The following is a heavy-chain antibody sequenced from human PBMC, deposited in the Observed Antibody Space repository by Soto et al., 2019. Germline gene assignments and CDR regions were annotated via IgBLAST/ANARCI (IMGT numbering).Heavy chain of an antibody. D-gene: IGHD1-26*01. Sequence: QVQLVQSGAEVKKPGSSVNVSCKASGGTFSSYAISWVRQAPGQGLEWMGGIIPIFGTANYAQKFQGRVTITADESTSTAYMELSSLRSEDTAVYYCARDGSGSYYRIPNWFDPWGQGTLVTVSS. CDR3: ARDGSGSYYRIPNWFDP. CDR1: GGTFSSYA. CDR2: IIPIFGTA. V-gene: IGHV1-69*01. J-gene: IGHJ5*02.